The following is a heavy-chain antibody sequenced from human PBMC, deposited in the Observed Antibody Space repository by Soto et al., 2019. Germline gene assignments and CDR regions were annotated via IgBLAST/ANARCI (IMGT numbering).Heavy chain of an antibody. CDR1: GGSISSYY. V-gene: IGHV4-59*01. Sequence: SETLSLTCTVSGGSISSYYWSWIRQPPGKGLEWIGYIYYSGSTNYNPSLKSRVTISVDTSKNQFSLKLSSVTAADTAVYYCARVGYGDHFDYWGQGTLVTVSS. CDR3: ARVGYGDHFDY. D-gene: IGHD4-17*01. J-gene: IGHJ4*02. CDR2: IYYSGST.